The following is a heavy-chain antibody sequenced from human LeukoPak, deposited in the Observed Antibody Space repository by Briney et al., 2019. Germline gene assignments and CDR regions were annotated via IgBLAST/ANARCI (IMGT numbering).Heavy chain of an antibody. Sequence: GGSLRLYCAASGFTFSSYSMNWVRQAPGKGLEWVSSISSSSSYIYYADSVKGRFTISRDNAKNSLYLQMNSLRAEDTAVYYCASGKDPGGAFDIWGQGTMVTVSS. CDR2: ISSSSSYI. CDR1: GFTFSSYS. CDR3: ASGKDPGGAFDI. D-gene: IGHD1-14*01. J-gene: IGHJ3*02. V-gene: IGHV3-21*01.